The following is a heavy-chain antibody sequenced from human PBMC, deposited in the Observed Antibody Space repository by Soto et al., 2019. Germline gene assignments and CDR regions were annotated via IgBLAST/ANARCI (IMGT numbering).Heavy chain of an antibody. J-gene: IGHJ1*01. CDR2: ISGSGTDT. V-gene: IGHV3-23*01. CDR3: AKNCGGNCYSTSRIVFQH. Sequence: GGSLRLSCGASGFTFTNYALSWVRQAPGKGLEWVSSISGSGTDTKYADSVKGRSTISRDNSKNTVYLQVNSLRGEDTAVYYCAKNCGGNCYSTSRIVFQHWGQGTQVTVSS. D-gene: IGHD2-21*01. CDR1: GFTFTNYA.